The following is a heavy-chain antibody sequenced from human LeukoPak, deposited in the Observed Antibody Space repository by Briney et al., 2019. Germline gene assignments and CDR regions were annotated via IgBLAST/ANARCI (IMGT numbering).Heavy chain of an antibody. J-gene: IGHJ4*02. V-gene: IGHV3-23*01. CDR2: ISGGGGST. CDR1: GFTFSSYG. D-gene: IGHD3-10*01. Sequence: GGTLRLSCAASGFTFSSYGMSWVRQAPGKGLEWVSAISGGGGSTYYADSVKGRFTISRDNSKNTLYLQMNSLRAEDTAVYYCARRGSGDGFVDYWGQGTLVTVSS. CDR3: ARRGSGDGFVDY.